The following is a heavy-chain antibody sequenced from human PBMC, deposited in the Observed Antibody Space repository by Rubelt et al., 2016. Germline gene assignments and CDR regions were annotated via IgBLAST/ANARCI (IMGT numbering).Heavy chain of an antibody. CDR2: ISYDGSNK. V-gene: IGHV3-33*05. J-gene: IGHJ4*02. D-gene: IGHD5-12*01. Sequence: ISYDGSNKYYADSVKGRFTISRDNSKNTLYLQMNSLRAEDTAVYYCARGVVATNWGQGTLVTVSS. CDR3: ARGVVATN.